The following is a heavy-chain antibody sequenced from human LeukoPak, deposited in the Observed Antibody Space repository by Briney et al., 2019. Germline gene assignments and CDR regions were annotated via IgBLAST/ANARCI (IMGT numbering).Heavy chain of an antibody. V-gene: IGHV3-21*01. CDR2: ISRHDDYI. CDR3: ARDLSFGAPVAFDI. J-gene: IGHJ3*02. CDR1: GFNFDLYA. D-gene: IGHD3-10*01. Sequence: RAGGSLRLSCVASGFNFDLYAMSWVRQAPGKGLEWLSAISRHDDYIYYAASVRGRFTISRDNARNSLFLQMNSLRVDDTAVYFCARDLSFGAPVAFDIWGQGTMVTVAS.